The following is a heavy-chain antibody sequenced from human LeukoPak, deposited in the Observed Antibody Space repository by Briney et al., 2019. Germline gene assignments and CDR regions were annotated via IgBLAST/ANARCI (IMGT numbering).Heavy chain of an antibody. CDR2: INHNGNVN. J-gene: IGHJ4*02. V-gene: IGHV3-7*03. CDR1: GFTFSSYW. D-gene: IGHD3-22*01. Sequence: GGSLRLSCAASGFTFSSYWMNWARQAPGKGLEWVASINHNGNVNYYMDSVKGRFTISRDNAKNSLYLQMNSLRAEDTAVYYCARGAHYYDSSGYYPLDHWGQGTLVTVSS. CDR3: ARGAHYYDSSGYYPLDH.